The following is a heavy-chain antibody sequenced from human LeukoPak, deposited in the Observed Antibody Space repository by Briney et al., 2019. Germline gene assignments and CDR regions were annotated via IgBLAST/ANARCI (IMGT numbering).Heavy chain of an antibody. CDR3: ARALYSSSWYNFDY. J-gene: IGHJ4*02. CDR1: GFTFSGSA. Sequence: RPGGSLRLSCAVSGFTFSGSAMHWVRQASGKGLEWVGRIRSKTNNYATAYAASVKGRFTISRDDSKNTAYLQMNSLRAEDTAVYYCARALYSSSWYNFDYWGQGTLVTVSS. CDR2: IRSKTNNYAT. D-gene: IGHD6-13*01. V-gene: IGHV3-73*01.